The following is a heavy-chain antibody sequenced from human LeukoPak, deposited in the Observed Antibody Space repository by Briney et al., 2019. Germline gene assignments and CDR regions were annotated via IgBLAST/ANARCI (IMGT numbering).Heavy chain of an antibody. CDR2: ISSSCSTT. CDR3: ASSGYPPL. V-gene: IGHV3-11*01. D-gene: IGHD3-22*01. Sequence: PGGSLRLSCAASVFTFSDYSMSWIRQARGKGLEGGSYISSSCSTTYYADSVKGRFTISRDNAKNSLYLQMNSLRAEDTAVYYCASSGYPPLWGQRTLVTVSS. CDR1: VFTFSDYS. J-gene: IGHJ4*02.